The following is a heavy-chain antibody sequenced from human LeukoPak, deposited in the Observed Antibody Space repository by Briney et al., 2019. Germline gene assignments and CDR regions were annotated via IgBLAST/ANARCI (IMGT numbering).Heavy chain of an antibody. V-gene: IGHV3-74*01. J-gene: IGHJ6*02. Sequence: GGSLRLSCAASGFTFSSYWMHWVRQAPGKGLVWVSRINSDGSSASYADSVKGRFTISRDNSKNTLYLQMNSLRAEDTAVYYCAREHCSSTSCYAPFYYYYGMDVWGQGTTVTVSS. CDR2: INSDGSSA. CDR1: GFTFSSYW. D-gene: IGHD2-2*01. CDR3: AREHCSSTSCYAPFYYYYGMDV.